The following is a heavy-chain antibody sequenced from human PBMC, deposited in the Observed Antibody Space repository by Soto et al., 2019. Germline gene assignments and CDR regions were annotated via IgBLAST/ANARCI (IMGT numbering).Heavy chain of an antibody. J-gene: IGHJ4*02. Sequence: ASVKASCKASGYTFTGYYMHWVRQAPGQGLEWMGWINPNSGGTNYAQKFQGRVTMTRDTSISTAYMELSRLRSDDTAVYYCARCRGRITMVRGWSDYWGQGTLVTVSS. V-gene: IGHV1-2*02. CDR2: INPNSGGT. D-gene: IGHD3-10*01. CDR1: GYTFTGYY. CDR3: ARCRGRITMVRGWSDY.